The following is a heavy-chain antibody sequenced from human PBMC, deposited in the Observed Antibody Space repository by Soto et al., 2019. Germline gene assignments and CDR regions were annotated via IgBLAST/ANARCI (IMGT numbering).Heavy chain of an antibody. CDR3: ARVGEGRQEYYGSGVTTWPPGR. CDR1: GFTFSSYG. V-gene: IGHV3-30*03. CDR2: ISYDGSNK. D-gene: IGHD3-10*01. J-gene: IGHJ4*02. Sequence: GGSLRLSCAASGFTFSSYGMHWVRQAPGKGLEWVAVISYDGSNKYYADSVKGRFTISRDNSKNTLYLQMNSLRAEDTAVYYCARVGEGRQEYYGSGVTTWPPGRWGQGTLVTVSS.